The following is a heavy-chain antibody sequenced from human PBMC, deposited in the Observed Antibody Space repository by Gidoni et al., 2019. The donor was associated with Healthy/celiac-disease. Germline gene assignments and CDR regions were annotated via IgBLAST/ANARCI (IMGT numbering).Heavy chain of an antibody. D-gene: IGHD3-3*01. V-gene: IGHV4-38-2*01. Sequence: QVQLQESGPGLVKPSETLSLTCAVSGYSISSGYYWGWIRQPPGKGLEWIGSIYHSGSTYYNPSLKSRVTISVDTSKNQFSLKLSSVTAADTAVYYCASNPTSPAIFGVVTQFDPWGQGTLVTVSS. CDR1: GYSISSGYY. J-gene: IGHJ5*02. CDR3: ASNPTSPAIFGVVTQFDP. CDR2: IYHSGST.